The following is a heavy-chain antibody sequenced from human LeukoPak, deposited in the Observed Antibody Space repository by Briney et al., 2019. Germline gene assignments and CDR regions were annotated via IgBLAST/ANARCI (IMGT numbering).Heavy chain of an antibody. V-gene: IGHV1-69*06. CDR3: AGRVTMVSGFDP. J-gene: IGHJ5*02. D-gene: IGHD3-10*01. Sequence: ASVKVSCKASGGTFSSYAISWVRQAPGQGLEWMGGIIPIFGTTTYAQKFQGRVTITADKSTSTAYMELNSLTSEDTAVYYCAGRVTMVSGFDPWGQGTLVAVSS. CDR1: GGTFSSYA. CDR2: IIPIFGTT.